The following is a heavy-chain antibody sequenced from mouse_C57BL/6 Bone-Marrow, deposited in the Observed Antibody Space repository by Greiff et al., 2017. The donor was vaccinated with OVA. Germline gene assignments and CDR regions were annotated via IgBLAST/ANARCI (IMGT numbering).Heavy chain of an antibody. V-gene: IGHV1-26*01. D-gene: IGHD4-1*01. CDR3: AALGRSWYFDV. CDR2: INTNNGGT. J-gene: IGHJ1*03. CDR1: GYTFTDYY. Sequence: EVQLQQSGPELVKPGASVKISCKASGYTFTDYYMNWVKQSQGKSLEWIGDINTNNGGTRYNQKVKGKGTCTVYTSSRTAYIELRSLTSEDSAVYYCAALGRSWYFDVWGTGTTVTVSS.